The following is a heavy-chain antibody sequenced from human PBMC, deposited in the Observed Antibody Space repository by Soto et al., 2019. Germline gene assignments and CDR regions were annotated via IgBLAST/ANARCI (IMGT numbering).Heavy chain of an antibody. CDR1: GGTFSRYS. CDR2: VIPIFGTA. CDR3: ARTRFSGWGGSQRDDWFDP. V-gene: IGHV1-69*01. D-gene: IGHD5-12*01. J-gene: IGHJ5*02. Sequence: QVQLVQSGAEVKKPGSSVKVSCKASGGTFSRYSISWVRQAPGQGLEWMGGVIPIFGTANYSQKFQGRVTTSADEYTRAAYMELSSLRSEDTAVYKCARTRFSGWGGSQRDDWFDPLGQGTLVPVSS.